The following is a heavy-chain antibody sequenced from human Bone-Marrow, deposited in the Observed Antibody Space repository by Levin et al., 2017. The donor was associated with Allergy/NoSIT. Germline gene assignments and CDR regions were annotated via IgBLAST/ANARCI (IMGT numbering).Heavy chain of an antibody. D-gene: IGHD5-18*01. CDR3: ARDPRRGGYSYGPYWYFDL. V-gene: IGHV3-7*04. CDR2: IKQDGSEK. Sequence: PGGSLRLSCAASGFTFSSYWMSWVRQAPGKGLEWVANIKQDGSEKYYVDSVKGRFTISRDNAKNSLYLQMNSLRAEDTAVYYCARDPRRGGYSYGPYWYFDLWGRGTLVTVSS. CDR1: GFTFSSYW. J-gene: IGHJ2*01.